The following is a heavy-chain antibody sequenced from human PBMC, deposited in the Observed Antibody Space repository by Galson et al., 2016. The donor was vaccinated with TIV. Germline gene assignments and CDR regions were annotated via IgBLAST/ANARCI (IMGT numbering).Heavy chain of an antibody. CDR2: IRQDGRET. V-gene: IGHV3-7*04. D-gene: IGHD6-19*01. CDR1: GFIFTSYR. CDR3: ARDLEGWRRAQYDS. J-gene: IGHJ4*02. Sequence: SLRLSCAASGFIFTSYRMTWVRQAPGKGLEWVANIRQDGRETYYVDSVKGRFTISRDNAKNFLYLQMSSLRAEDTAFYYCARDLEGWRRAQYDSWGQGTLVTVSS.